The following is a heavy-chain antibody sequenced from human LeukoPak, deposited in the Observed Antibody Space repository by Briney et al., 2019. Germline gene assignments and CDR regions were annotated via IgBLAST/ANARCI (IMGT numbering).Heavy chain of an antibody. CDR3: AKALDTYGYMRFDF. V-gene: IGHV3-23*01. CDR1: GFTFVSYA. D-gene: IGHD5-18*01. Sequence: GGSLRLSCAASGFTFVSYAMTWVRQAPGKGLEWDSAINGGGDQTYYTDSVKGRFTIYRDKSKNTMYLQMNSLRAEDTALYYCAKALDTYGYMRFDFWGQGTLVTVSS. CDR2: INGGGDQT. J-gene: IGHJ4*02.